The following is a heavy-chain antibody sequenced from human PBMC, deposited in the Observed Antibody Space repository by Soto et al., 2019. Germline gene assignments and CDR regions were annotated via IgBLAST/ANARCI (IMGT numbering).Heavy chain of an antibody. D-gene: IGHD6-19*01. CDR2: ISAYNGNT. V-gene: IGHV1-18*03. CDR3: ASSSIPGGYYYGMDV. CDR1: GYTFTSYG. J-gene: IGHJ6*02. Sequence: QVQLVQSGAEVKKPGASVKVSCKASGYTFTSYGISWVRQAPGQGLEWMGWISAYNGNTNYAQKLQGRVTMTTDTSTSTAYMELRSLRSDDMAVYYCASSSIPGGYYYGMDVCGQGTTVTVSS.